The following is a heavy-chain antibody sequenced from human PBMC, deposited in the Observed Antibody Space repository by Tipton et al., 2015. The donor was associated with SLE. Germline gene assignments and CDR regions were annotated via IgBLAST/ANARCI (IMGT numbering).Heavy chain of an antibody. D-gene: IGHD3-10*01. Sequence: TLSLTCTVSGGSISRSSYYWGWIRPPPGKGLGWIGEINHSGSTNYNPSLKSRVTISVDTSKNQFSLKLSSVTAADTAVYYCAGKYYYGSGSIVDVWGKGTTVTVSS. CDR3: AGKYYYGSGSIVDV. CDR1: GGSISRSSYY. CDR2: INHSGST. V-gene: IGHV4-39*07. J-gene: IGHJ6*04.